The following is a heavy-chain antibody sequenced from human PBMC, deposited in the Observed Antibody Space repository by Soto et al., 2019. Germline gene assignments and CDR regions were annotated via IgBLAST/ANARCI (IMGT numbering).Heavy chain of an antibody. CDR3: ARYRSGWYDY. D-gene: IGHD6-19*01. V-gene: IGHV4-34*01. CDR2: INHSGST. CDR1: GGSFSGYY. J-gene: IGHJ4*02. Sequence: PSETLSLTWAVYGGSFSGYYWSWIRQPPGKGLEWIGEINHSGSTNYNPSLKSRVTISVDTSKNQFSLKLSSVTAADTAVYYCARYRSGWYDYWGQGTLVTVPQ.